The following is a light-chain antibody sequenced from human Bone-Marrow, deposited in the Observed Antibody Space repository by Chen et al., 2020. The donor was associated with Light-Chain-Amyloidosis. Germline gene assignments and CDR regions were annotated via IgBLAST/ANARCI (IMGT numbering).Light chain of an antibody. Sequence: SYVLTQPPSASVSPGQTARITCSGDDLPTKYAYWYQQKPGQAPVLVIHRDTERPSGISERFSGSSSGTTATLTISGVQAEDEDDYHCQSADSSGTYEVIFGGGTKLTVL. CDR1: DLPTKY. V-gene: IGLV3-25*03. CDR3: QSADSSGTYEVI. CDR2: RDT. J-gene: IGLJ2*01.